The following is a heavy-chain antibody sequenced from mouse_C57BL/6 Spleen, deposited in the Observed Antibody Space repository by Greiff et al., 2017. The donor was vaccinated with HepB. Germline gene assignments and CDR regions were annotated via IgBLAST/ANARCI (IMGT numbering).Heavy chain of an antibody. V-gene: IGHV2-2*01. J-gene: IGHJ4*01. CDR3: ARNLAYYSNYGGVYAMDY. Sequence: VQLQQSGPGLVQPSQSLSITCTVSGFSLTSYGVHWVRQSPGKGLEWLGVIWSGGSTDYNAAFISRLSISKDNSQSQVFFKMNSLQADDTAIYYCARNLAYYSNYGGVYAMDYWGQGTSVTVSS. D-gene: IGHD2-5*01. CDR1: GFSLTSYG. CDR2: IWSGGST.